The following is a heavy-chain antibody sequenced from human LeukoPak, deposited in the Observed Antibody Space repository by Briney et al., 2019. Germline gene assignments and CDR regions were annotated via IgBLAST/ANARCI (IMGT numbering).Heavy chain of an antibody. J-gene: IGHJ3*02. CDR2: IYPGDSDT. CDR3: ARHYYGSGSYQAFDI. V-gene: IGHV5-51*01. Sequence: GESLKISCKGSGYSFTSYWIGWVRQMPGKGLEWMGIIYPGDSDTRYSPSFQGQVTISADKSISTAYLQWSSLKASDTAMYYCARHYYGSGSYQAFDIWGQGTMATVSS. D-gene: IGHD3-10*01. CDR1: GYSFTSYW.